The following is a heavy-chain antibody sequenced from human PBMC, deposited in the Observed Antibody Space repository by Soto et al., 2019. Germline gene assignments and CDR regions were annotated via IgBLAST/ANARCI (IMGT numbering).Heavy chain of an antibody. J-gene: IGHJ4*02. CDR3: ARSGDNYNRLDY. Sequence: GGYLRLACEGSGFTFSDYYISWIRQAPGKGLEWISYSSNSGTFSRYADSVKGRFSISRDNTKNLLYLQMNSLGAEDTAVYYRARSGDNYNRLDYWGQGTPVTVSS. D-gene: IGHD1-1*01. V-gene: IGHV3-11*06. CDR2: SSNSGTFS. CDR1: GFTFSDYY.